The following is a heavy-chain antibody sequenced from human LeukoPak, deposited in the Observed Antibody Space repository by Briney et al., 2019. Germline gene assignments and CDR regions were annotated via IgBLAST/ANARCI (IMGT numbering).Heavy chain of an antibody. V-gene: IGHV3-53*01. Sequence: GGSLRLSCAASGFTFSSYEMNWVRQAPGKGLEWVSVVYSGGSTYYADSVKGRFTISRDNSKNTLYLQMNSLRAEDTAVYYCARAPSYYYGMDVWGQGTTVTVSS. J-gene: IGHJ6*02. CDR2: VYSGGST. CDR1: GFTFSSYE. CDR3: ARAPSYYYGMDV.